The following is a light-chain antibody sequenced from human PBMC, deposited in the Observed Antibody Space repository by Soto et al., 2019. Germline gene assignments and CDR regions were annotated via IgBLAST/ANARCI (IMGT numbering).Light chain of an antibody. J-gene: IGLJ1*01. Sequence: QSVLSHPASVSWSPGQSITISCTGTSSDVGGYNYVSWYQQQSGKAPKLMIHEVSNRPSGVSNRFSGSKSGNTASLTISGLQAEEEADYYCSSYTSSRAYVFGIGTKVTVL. CDR1: SSDVGGYNY. V-gene: IGLV2-14*01. CDR3: SSYTSSRAYV. CDR2: EVS.